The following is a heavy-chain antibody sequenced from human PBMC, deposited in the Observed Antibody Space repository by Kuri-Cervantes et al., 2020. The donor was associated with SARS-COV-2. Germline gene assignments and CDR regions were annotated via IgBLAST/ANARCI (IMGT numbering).Heavy chain of an antibody. CDR3: SREPNSGSFVYFDY. D-gene: IGHD1-26*01. Sequence: GESLKISCTASGFTLGDYVMTWFRQAPGKGLEWIGFIRNRAYGGTTELAASVRGRFSMSRDDSKGIAYLHLNSLKTEDTAAYYCSREPNSGSFVYFDYWGQGTLVTVSS. CDR1: GFTLGDYV. V-gene: IGHV3-49*03. CDR2: IRNRAYGGTT. J-gene: IGHJ4*02.